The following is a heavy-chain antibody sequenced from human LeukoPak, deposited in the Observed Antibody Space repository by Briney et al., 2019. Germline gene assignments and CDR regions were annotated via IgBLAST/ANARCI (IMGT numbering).Heavy chain of an antibody. J-gene: IGHJ5*02. V-gene: IGHV4-59*12. CDR1: GASLSSYY. D-gene: IGHD1-26*01. CDR2: ISDTGKT. Sequence: PSETLSLTCSVSGASLSSYYWDWLRQTPGKGLEWIGYISDTGKTDSNPSLKSRVTISLDTSKKQFSLKLSSVTAADTAVYYCAKKWGNWFDPWGQGTLVTVSS. CDR3: AKKWGNWFDP.